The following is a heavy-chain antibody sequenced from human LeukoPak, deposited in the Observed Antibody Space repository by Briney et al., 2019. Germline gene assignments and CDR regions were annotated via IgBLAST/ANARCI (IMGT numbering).Heavy chain of an antibody. V-gene: IGHV3-23*01. D-gene: IGHD3-22*01. Sequence: PGGSLRLSCAASGFTFSSYAMHWVRQAPGKGLEWVSEISGAGLSIHYSDSVKGRFTISRDNSKNTLYLQMNRLRAEDTALYYCAKLSGYVDYWGQGTLVTVSS. CDR2: ISGAGLSI. CDR1: GFTFSSYA. J-gene: IGHJ4*02. CDR3: AKLSGYVDY.